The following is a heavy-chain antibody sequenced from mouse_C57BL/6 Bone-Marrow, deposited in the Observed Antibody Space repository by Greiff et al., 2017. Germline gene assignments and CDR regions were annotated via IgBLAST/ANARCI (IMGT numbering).Heavy chain of an antibody. CDR3: ARHSSDWFAY. V-gene: IGHV5-9*01. D-gene: IGHD1-1*01. CDR2: ISGGGGNT. J-gene: IGHJ3*01. Sequence: EVQLVESGGGLVKPGGSLKLSCAASGFTFSSYTMSWVRQTPEQRLEWVATISGGGGNTYYPDSVKGRFTISRDNAKNTLYLQMSSLRYEDTALYYCARHSSDWFAYWGQGTLVTVSA. CDR1: GFTFSSYT.